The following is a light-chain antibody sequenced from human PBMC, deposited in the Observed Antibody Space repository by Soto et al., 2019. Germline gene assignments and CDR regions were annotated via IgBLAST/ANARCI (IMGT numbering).Light chain of an antibody. CDR2: DAS. J-gene: IGKJ4*01. Sequence: EIVLTQSPATLSLSPGERATLSCRASQSVSSYLVWYQQKPGQGPRLLIYDASNRATGIPARFSGSGSGTEFNVTISNLDPYDIAGYYCQQRNNWPLTVGGGNKVEIK. CDR3: QQRNNWPLT. CDR1: QSVSSY. V-gene: IGKV3-11*01.